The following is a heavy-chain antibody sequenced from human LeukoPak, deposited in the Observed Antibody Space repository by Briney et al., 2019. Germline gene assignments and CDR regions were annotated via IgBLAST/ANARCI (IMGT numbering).Heavy chain of an antibody. J-gene: IGHJ4*02. V-gene: IGHV5-51*01. D-gene: IGHD6-19*01. Sequence: GESLKISCKGSGYSFTSYWIGWVRQMPGKGLEWMGIIYPGDSDTRYSPSFQGQVTISADKSISTAYLQWSSLKASDTAMYYCARHIGYSSGWYSLGLVYWGQGTLVTVSS. CDR2: IYPGDSDT. CDR3: ARHIGYSSGWYSLGLVY. CDR1: GYSFTSYW.